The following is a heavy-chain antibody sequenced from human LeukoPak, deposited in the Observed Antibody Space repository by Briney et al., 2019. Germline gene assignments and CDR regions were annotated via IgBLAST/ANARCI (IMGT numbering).Heavy chain of an antibody. CDR2: ISSSSSYI. CDR1: GFTFSSYS. J-gene: IGHJ4*02. V-gene: IGHV3-21*01. CDR3: AREGFDSSGYLDY. D-gene: IGHD3-22*01. Sequence: GGSLRLSFAASGFTFSSYSMNWVRQAPGKGLEWVSSISSSSSYIYYADSVKGRFTISRDNAKNSLYLQMNSLRAEDTAVYYCAREGFDSSGYLDYWGQGTLVTVSS.